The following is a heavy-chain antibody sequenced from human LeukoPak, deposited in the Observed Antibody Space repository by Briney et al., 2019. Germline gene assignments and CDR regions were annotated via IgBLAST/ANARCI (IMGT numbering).Heavy chain of an antibody. CDR1: GYTFTDYH. Sequence: ASVEVSCKASGYTFTDYHIHWVRQAPGQGLEWMGWIHPNSGGTRYTQKFQGRVTMTRDTSISTTYMELSRLRSDDTAVYYCARQTVAAPEVSGYWGQGTLVTVSS. CDR3: ARQTVAAPEVSGY. D-gene: IGHD6-13*01. J-gene: IGHJ4*02. CDR2: IHPNSGGT. V-gene: IGHV1-2*02.